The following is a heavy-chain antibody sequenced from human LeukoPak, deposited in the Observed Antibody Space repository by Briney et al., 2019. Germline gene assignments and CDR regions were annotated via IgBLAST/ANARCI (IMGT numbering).Heavy chain of an antibody. CDR1: GYTFTSYG. Sequence: ASVKVSCKASGYTFTSYGISWVRQAPGQGLEWMGWISAYSGNTNYAQKLQGRVTMTTDTSTSTAYMELRSLRSDDTAVYYCARDNWNDEGHRDFDYWGQGTLVTVSS. V-gene: IGHV1-18*01. CDR2: ISAYSGNT. J-gene: IGHJ4*02. CDR3: ARDNWNDEGHRDFDY. D-gene: IGHD1-1*01.